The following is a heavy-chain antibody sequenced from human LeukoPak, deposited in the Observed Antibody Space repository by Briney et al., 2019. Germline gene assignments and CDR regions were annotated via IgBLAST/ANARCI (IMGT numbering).Heavy chain of an antibody. Sequence: PSETLSLTCSVSGGSISSYYWSWIRQPPGKGLEWIGYIYYSGSTNYNPSLKSRVTISVDTSKNQFSLKLSSVTAADTAVYYCARDSGATTLGYWGQGTLVTVSS. V-gene: IGHV4-59*01. CDR2: IYYSGST. D-gene: IGHD1-26*01. J-gene: IGHJ4*02. CDR3: ARDSGATTLGY. CDR1: GGSISSYY.